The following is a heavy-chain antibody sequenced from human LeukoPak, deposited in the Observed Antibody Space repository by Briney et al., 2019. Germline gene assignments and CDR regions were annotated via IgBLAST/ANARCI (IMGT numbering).Heavy chain of an antibody. CDR3: ARDGPGDFWSGYLGAGYYYYGMDV. V-gene: IGHV1-8*02. J-gene: IGHJ6*02. CDR1: GGTFSSYA. CDR2: MNPNSGNT. Sequence: ASVKVSCKASGGTFSSYAISWVRQATGQGLEWMGWMNPNSGNTGYAQKFQGRVTMTRNTSISTAYMELSSLRSEDTAVYYCARDGPGDFWSGYLGAGYYYYGMDVWGQGTTVTVSS. D-gene: IGHD3-3*01.